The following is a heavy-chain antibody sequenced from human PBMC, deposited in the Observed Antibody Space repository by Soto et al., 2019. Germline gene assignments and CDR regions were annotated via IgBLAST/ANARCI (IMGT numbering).Heavy chain of an antibody. V-gene: IGHV1-69*01. Sequence: QVQLVQSGAEVKKPGSSVKVSCKASGGTFSSYAISWVRQAPGQGLEWMGGIIPIFGTANYAQKFQGRVTITADESTSTAYMELSSLRSEDTAVYYCARAPRYCSGGSCYPEWYYYGMDVWGQGTTVTVSS. CDR3: ARAPRYCSGGSCYPEWYYYGMDV. CDR2: IIPIFGTA. CDR1: GGTFSSYA. J-gene: IGHJ6*02. D-gene: IGHD2-15*01.